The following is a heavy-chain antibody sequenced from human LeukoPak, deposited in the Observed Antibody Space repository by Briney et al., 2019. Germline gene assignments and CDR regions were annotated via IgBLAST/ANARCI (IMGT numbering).Heavy chain of an antibody. D-gene: IGHD3-22*01. Sequence: SETLSLTCAVSGGSISSSNWWSWVRPPPGKGLEWIGEIYHSGSTNYNPPLKSRVTISLDTSKNQFSLKLISVTAADTAVYYCARGVGSGYTDYWGQGALVTVSS. J-gene: IGHJ4*02. V-gene: IGHV4-4*02. CDR2: IYHSGST. CDR1: GGSISSSNW. CDR3: ARGVGSGYTDY.